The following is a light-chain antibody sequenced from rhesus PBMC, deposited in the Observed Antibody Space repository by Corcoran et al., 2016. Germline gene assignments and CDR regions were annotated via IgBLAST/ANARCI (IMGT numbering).Light chain of an antibody. CDR1: QGISW. CDR3: QQYSSRPFT. V-gene: IGKV1-22*01. J-gene: IGKJ3*01. Sequence: DIQMTQSPSSLSASVGDTVTITCRASQGISWLAWYQQKPGKAPKLLIYEASSLQSGVPSRFSGSGSGTDFTLTISSLQSEDFGTYSCQQYSSRPFTFGPGTKLDIK. CDR2: EAS.